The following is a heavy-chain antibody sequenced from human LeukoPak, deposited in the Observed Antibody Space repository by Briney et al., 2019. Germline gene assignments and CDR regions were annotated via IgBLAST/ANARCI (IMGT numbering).Heavy chain of an antibody. CDR2: INWNGGST. V-gene: IGHV3-20*04. D-gene: IGHD3-22*01. J-gene: IGHJ4*02. CDR3: ARADSSGYYASFDY. CDR1: GFTFDDYG. Sequence: PGGPLRLSCAASGFTFDDYGMSWVSQAPGKGLEWVSGINWNGGSTSYADSVKGRFTISRDNAKNSLYLQMNSLRAEDTALYYCARADSSGYYASFDYWGQGTLVTVSS.